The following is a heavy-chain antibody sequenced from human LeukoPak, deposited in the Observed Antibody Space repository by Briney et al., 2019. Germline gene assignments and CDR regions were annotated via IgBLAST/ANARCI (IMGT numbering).Heavy chain of an antibody. D-gene: IGHD3-22*01. Sequence: PSETLSLTCTVSGGSISSSGYYWSWIRQPPGKGLEWIGSIYYSGSTYYNPSLKSRVTISVDTSKNQFSLKLSSVTAADTAVYYCARHLGGYYYRVDYWGQGTLVTVSS. CDR2: IYYSGST. CDR1: GGSISSSGYY. CDR3: ARHLGGYYYRVDY. J-gene: IGHJ4*02. V-gene: IGHV4-39*01.